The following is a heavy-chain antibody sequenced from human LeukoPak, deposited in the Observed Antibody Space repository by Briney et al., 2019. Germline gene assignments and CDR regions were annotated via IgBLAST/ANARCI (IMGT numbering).Heavy chain of an antibody. J-gene: IGHJ6*03. D-gene: IGHD2-8*01. CDR1: GDSISSSSYY. CDR3: ARVRRMVYAIYYMDV. V-gene: IGHV4-39*07. CDR2: IYYSGST. Sequence: SETLSLTCTVSGDSISSSSYYWGWIRQPPGKGLEWIGSIYYSGSTYYNPSLKSRVTISVDTSKNQFSLKLNSVTAADTAVYYCARVRRMVYAIYYMDVWGKGTTVTVSS.